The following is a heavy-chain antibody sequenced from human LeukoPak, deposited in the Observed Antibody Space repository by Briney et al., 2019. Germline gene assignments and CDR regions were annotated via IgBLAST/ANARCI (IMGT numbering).Heavy chain of an antibody. CDR1: GFTFSSYG. CDR3: AKDRDYGDYEFDY. V-gene: IGHV3-30*18. Sequence: GGSLRLSCAASGFTFSSYGMHWVRQAPGKGLEWVAVISYDGSNKYYADSVKGRFTISRDNSKNTLYLQMNCLRAEDTAVYYCAKDRDYGDYEFDYWGQGTLVTVSS. CDR2: ISYDGSNK. D-gene: IGHD4-17*01. J-gene: IGHJ4*02.